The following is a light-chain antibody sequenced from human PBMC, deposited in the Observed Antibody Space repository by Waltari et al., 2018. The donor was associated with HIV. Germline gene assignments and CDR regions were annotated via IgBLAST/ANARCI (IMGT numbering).Light chain of an antibody. Sequence: DIVMTQSPDSLAVSPGERATINCKSSPSVLYSTNNKNFLAWYQQKPGQPPKLLIYCASTRESGVPDRFSGSGSGTDFTLTISSLQAEDVAVYYCQQYYTTPQTFGQGTKLEIK. CDR3: QQYYTTPQT. CDR2: CAS. V-gene: IGKV4-1*01. J-gene: IGKJ2*01. CDR1: PSVLYSTNNKNF.